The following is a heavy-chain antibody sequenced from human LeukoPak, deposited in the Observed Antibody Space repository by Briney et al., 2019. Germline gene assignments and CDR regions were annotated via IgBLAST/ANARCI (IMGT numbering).Heavy chain of an antibody. CDR2: ISGSGGTT. J-gene: IGHJ4*02. CDR1: GFAFSNSW. V-gene: IGHV3-23*01. D-gene: IGHD3-22*01. Sequence: GGSLRLSCAASGFAFSNSWMTWVRQAPGKGLELVSGISGSGGTTYYADSVKGRFTISRDNSKNTLYLQLNSLRAEDTAIYYCAKDLTYYCDSTGYYFDYWGQGTLVTVSS. CDR3: AKDLTYYCDSTGYYFDY.